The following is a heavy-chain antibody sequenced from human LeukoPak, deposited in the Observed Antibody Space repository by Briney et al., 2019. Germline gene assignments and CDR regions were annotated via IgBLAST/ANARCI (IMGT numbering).Heavy chain of an antibody. CDR1: GGAISTNGYY. Sequence: SEPLSLTCTVSGGAISTNGYYWGWIRQPPGMGLEWVGSIYHFGSTYYNASLKSRVTISVDTSKNQFSLRLISVTAADTAVYYCAGLLADKRGFGYWGQGTLVSVSS. CDR3: AGLLADKRGFGY. CDR2: IYHFGST. J-gene: IGHJ4*02. V-gene: IGHV4-39*01. D-gene: IGHD2/OR15-2a*01.